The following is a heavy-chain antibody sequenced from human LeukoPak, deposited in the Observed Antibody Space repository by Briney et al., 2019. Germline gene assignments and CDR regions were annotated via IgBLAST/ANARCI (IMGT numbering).Heavy chain of an antibody. J-gene: IGHJ4*02. CDR3: ARFPDSEPIDT. Sequence: NPSETLSLTCVVSGGSLSGYYLTWIRQPPGKGLEWIGDISHRGATSYNPSLKSRASVYLGTSKNHFTLYLTSVTAADTAIYFCARFPDSEPIDTWGQGTLVTVSS. CDR1: GGSLSGYY. CDR2: ISHRGAT. D-gene: IGHD2-21*01. V-gene: IGHV4-34*01.